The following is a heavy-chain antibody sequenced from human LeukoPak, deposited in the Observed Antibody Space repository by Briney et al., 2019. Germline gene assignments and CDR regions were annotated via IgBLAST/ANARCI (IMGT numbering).Heavy chain of an antibody. D-gene: IGHD6-13*01. Sequence: GGSLRLSCAASGFTFSSYSMNWVRQAPGKGLEWVSYISSSSSTIYYADSVKGRFTISRDNSKNTLYLQMNSLRAEDTAVYYCAKDQLELSGSWYFDYWGQGTLVTVSS. CDR2: ISSSSSTI. J-gene: IGHJ4*02. V-gene: IGHV3-48*01. CDR3: AKDQLELSGSWYFDY. CDR1: GFTFSSYS.